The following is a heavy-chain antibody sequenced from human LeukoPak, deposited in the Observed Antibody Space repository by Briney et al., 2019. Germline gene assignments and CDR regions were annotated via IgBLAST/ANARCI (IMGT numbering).Heavy chain of an antibody. V-gene: IGHV4-59*01. D-gene: IGHD2-15*01. Sequence: SETLSLTCTVSGGSISSYYWGWIRQPPGKGLEWIGYIYYSGSTNYNPSLKSRVTISVDTSKNQFSLKLSSVTAADTAVYYCARSAVAALSLDYWGQGTLVTVSS. CDR3: ARSAVAALSLDY. CDR2: IYYSGST. CDR1: GGSISSYY. J-gene: IGHJ4*02.